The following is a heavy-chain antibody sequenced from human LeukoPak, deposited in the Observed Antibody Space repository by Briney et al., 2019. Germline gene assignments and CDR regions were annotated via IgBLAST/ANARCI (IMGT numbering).Heavy chain of an antibody. CDR3: ASLLTPYHGSGGGGVDV. J-gene: IGHJ6*02. CDR1: GFTFSTHW. Sequence: GGSLRLSSAASGFTFSTHWMYWARQAPGKELGWVSRIIGDGSMTSYADSVKGRFTISRDNAKDTLFLQMTSLRVEDTAVYSCASLLTPYHGSGGGGVDVWGQGTTVTVSS. CDR2: IIGDGSMT. V-gene: IGHV3-74*01. D-gene: IGHD3-10*01.